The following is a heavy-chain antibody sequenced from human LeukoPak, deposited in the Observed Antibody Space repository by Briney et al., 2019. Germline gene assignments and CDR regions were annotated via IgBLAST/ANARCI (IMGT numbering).Heavy chain of an antibody. D-gene: IGHD2-8*01. CDR3: ARDRNGVAPLVI. Sequence: GASVNLSCKASGYSFTGYNIDWGRQAPGQGLGWMGGINTNSGGTNYAHKFQGRVTMTRDTSISTPYLELSRLRSEDTAVYYCARDRNGVAPLVIWGQGTMVAVSS. V-gene: IGHV1-2*02. J-gene: IGHJ3*02. CDR1: GYSFTGYN. CDR2: INTNSGGT.